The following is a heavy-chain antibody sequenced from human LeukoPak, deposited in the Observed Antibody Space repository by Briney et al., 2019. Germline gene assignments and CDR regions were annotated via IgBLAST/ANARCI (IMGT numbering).Heavy chain of an antibody. J-gene: IGHJ4*02. D-gene: IGHD2-15*01. Sequence: SETLSLTCTVSGYSISSGYYWGWIRQPPGKGLEWIGSIYHSGGTYYNPSLKSRVTISVDTSKNQFSLKLSSVTAADTAVYYCALTIVVVVAATEVWGQGTLVTVSS. V-gene: IGHV4-38-2*02. CDR2: IYHSGGT. CDR1: GYSISSGYY. CDR3: ALTIVVVVAATEV.